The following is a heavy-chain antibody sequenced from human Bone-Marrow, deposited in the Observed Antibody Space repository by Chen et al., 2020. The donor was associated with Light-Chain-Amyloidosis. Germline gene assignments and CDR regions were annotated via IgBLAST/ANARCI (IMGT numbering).Heavy chain of an antibody. CDR1: GFNFSSFG. CDR2: VSGSTVST. V-gene: IGHV3-23*04. CDR3: TRKVGYFDF. J-gene: IGHJ4*02. D-gene: IGHD3-22*01. Sequence: EVQLVESGGGLVQPGGSLRLSCATSGFNFSSFGMSCVRQAPGKGLEWVSTVSGSTVSTYYAGAVKGRFIISRDNSKSTLYLQKNSLRAGDTAVYFCTRKVGYFDFWGQGSLVTVSS.